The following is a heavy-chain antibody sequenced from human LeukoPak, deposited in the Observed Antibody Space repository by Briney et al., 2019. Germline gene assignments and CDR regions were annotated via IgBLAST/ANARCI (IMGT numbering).Heavy chain of an antibody. CDR2: IYYSGST. J-gene: IGHJ3*02. D-gene: IGHD1-26*01. V-gene: IGHV4-39*07. CDR1: GGSISSSSYY. CDR3: ARDFRGSFGRNAFDI. Sequence: PSETLSLTCTVSGGSISSSSYYWGWIRQPPGKGLEWIGSIYYSGSTYYNPSLKSRVTISVDTSKNQFSLKLSSVTAADTAVYYCARDFRGSFGRNAFDIWGQGTMVTVSS.